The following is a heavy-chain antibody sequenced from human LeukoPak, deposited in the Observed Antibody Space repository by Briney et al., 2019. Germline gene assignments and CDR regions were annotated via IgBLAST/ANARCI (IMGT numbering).Heavy chain of an antibody. CDR1: GFTFSNYW. CDR2: TNSGGSST. CDR3: VREYYGAFDH. J-gene: IGHJ4*02. Sequence: GGSLRLSCAASGFTFSNYWMHWVRQAPGKGLVWVSRTNSGGSSTIYADSVKGRFTISRDNAKNTLYLQMNSLRAEDTAVYYCVREYYGAFDHWGQGTLVTVSS. D-gene: IGHD3-16*01. V-gene: IGHV3-74*01.